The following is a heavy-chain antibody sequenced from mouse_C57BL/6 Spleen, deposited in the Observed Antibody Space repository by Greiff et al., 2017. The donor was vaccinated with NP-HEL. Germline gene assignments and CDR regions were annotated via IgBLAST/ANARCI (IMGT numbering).Heavy chain of an antibody. Sequence: VQLQQPGAELVMPGASVKLSCKASGYTFTSYWMHWVKQRPGQGLEWIGEIDPSDSYTNYNQKFKGKSTLTVDKSSSTAYMQLSSLTSEDSAVYYCARRGLYFDVWGTGTTVTVSS. CDR2: IDPSDSYT. V-gene: IGHV1-69*01. J-gene: IGHJ1*03. CDR1: GYTFTSYW. D-gene: IGHD3-3*01. CDR3: ARRGLYFDV.